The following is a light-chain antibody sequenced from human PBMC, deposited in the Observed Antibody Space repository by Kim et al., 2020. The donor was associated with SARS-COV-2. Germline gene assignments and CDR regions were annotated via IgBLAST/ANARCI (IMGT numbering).Light chain of an antibody. Sequence: EIVLTQSPGTLYLSPGERATLSCRASQSVTSSYLAWYQQKPGQPPRLLIYGASNRATGIPDRFSGSGSGTDFTLTISRLESEDLAVYYCQQYGTSLRTFGQGTKVDIK. CDR2: GAS. V-gene: IGKV3-20*01. J-gene: IGKJ1*01. CDR1: QSVTSSY. CDR3: QQYGTSLRT.